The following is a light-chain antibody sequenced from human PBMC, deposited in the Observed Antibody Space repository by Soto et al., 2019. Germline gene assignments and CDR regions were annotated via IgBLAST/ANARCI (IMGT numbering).Light chain of an antibody. CDR3: QQYNTFLT. J-gene: IGKJ1*01. Sequence: DIQLTQSPSTLSASVGDRVTITCRASQSISRWLAWYQQKPAKAPKLLIYDVSSLESGVPSRFSGSGSGTEFTLIISSMQPDDVPTYYCQQYNTFLTFGQWTKLDIK. CDR2: DVS. V-gene: IGKV1-5*01. CDR1: QSISRW.